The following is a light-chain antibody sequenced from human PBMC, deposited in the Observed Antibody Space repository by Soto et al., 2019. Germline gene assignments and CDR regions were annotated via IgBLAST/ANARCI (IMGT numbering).Light chain of an antibody. V-gene: IGKV3-15*01. CDR2: GTS. J-gene: IGKJ1*01. Sequence: EIVMTQSPAALSVSPGERATLSCRASQSVSDNLAWYQQKPGQAPRLLIFGTSTRATGIPARFSGSGSGTEFTLTIGSLQSEDFAVYYCQQYENWPPWTFGQGTKV. CDR3: QQYENWPPWT. CDR1: QSVSDN.